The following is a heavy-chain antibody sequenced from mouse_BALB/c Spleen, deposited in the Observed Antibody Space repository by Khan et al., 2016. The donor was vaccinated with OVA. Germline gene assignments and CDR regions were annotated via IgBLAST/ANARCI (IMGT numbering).Heavy chain of an antibody. CDR3: ARETAYYGNYESMDY. V-gene: IGHV2-9*02. J-gene: IGHJ4*01. CDR2: IWAGGST. D-gene: IGHD2-10*01. CDR1: GFSLSNYG. Sequence: QVQLKQSGPGLVAPSQSLSITCTVSGFSLSNYGVNWVRQPPGKGLEWLGIIWAGGSTNYNSALMSKLNIRKDDAKSQGFLKRKSLQTDDTAMYYCARETAYYGNYESMDYWGQGTSVTVSS.